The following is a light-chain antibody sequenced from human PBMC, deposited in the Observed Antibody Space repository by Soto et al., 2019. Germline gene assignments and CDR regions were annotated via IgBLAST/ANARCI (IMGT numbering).Light chain of an antibody. V-gene: IGKV3-15*01. CDR1: QSVSSN. J-gene: IGKJ1*01. CDR2: RAS. CDR3: QQYQNLWT. Sequence: EIVLTQSPGTLSLSPGERATLSCRASQSVSSNLAWYQQKPGQAPRLLIYRASTRATGVPARFSGSGSGTEFTLTISSLQSEDFAIYYCQQYQNLWTVGQGTKVDIK.